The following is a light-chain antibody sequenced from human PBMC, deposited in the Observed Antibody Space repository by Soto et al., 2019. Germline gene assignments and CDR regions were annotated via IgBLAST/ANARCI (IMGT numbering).Light chain of an antibody. CDR3: QHSYRSPYT. J-gene: IGKJ2*01. Sequence: IQLTQSPSSLSASVGDRVTVTCRASQSINIYLNWYQQKPGKAPTLLIYGASTLQSGVPSRFSGGGSRKDFTLTISSLQTEDFATYYCQHSYRSPYTFRQGTKLEI. CDR1: QSINIY. CDR2: GAS. V-gene: IGKV1-39*01.